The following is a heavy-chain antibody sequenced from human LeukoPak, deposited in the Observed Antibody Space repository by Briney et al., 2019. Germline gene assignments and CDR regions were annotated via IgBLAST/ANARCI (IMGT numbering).Heavy chain of an antibody. CDR1: GYTFTRYA. J-gene: IGHJ6*02. Sequence: GASVKVSCKASGYTFTRYAISWVRQAPGQGLEWMGRIIPILGIANYAQKFQGRVTITADKSTSTAYMELSSLRSEDTAVYYCARLPPDGGVVIGRDPYYYGMDVWGQGTTVTVSS. V-gene: IGHV1-69*04. D-gene: IGHD3-3*01. CDR2: IIPILGIA. CDR3: ARLPPDGGVVIGRDPYYYGMDV.